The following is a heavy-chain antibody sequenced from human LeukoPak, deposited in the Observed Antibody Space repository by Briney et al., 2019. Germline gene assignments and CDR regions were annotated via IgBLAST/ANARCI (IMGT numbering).Heavy chain of an antibody. Sequence: ASVKVSCKASGYTFTGYYMHWVRQAPGQGLEWMGWIHPNSGATTYAQKFLGRVTVTRDTSISTVYMELSRLISDDTAVYYCSREDYWGQGTLVTVSS. CDR1: GYTFTGYY. CDR2: IHPNSGAT. V-gene: IGHV1-2*02. CDR3: SREDY. J-gene: IGHJ4*02.